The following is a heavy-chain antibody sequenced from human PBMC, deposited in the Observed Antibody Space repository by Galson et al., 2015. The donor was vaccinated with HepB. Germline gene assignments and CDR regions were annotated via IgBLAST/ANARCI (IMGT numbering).Heavy chain of an antibody. CDR3: AKEVYSGSYYPYFDY. CDR1: GFTFSSYG. J-gene: IGHJ4*02. D-gene: IGHD1-26*01. Sequence: SLRLSCAASGFTFSSYGMHWVRQAPGKGLEWVAVISYDGSDKYYADSVKGRFTISRDNSKNTLYLQMNSLRAEDAAVYYCAKEVYSGSYYPYFDYWGQGTLVTVSS. CDR2: ISYDGSDK. V-gene: IGHV3-30*18.